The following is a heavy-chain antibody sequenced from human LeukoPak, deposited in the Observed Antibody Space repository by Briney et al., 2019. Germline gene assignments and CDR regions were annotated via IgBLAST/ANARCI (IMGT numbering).Heavy chain of an antibody. CDR1: GYSISSGYY. CDR3: ARDGGSYSSSRWFDP. CDR2: IYHSGST. Sequence: SETLSLTCTVSGYSISSGYYWGWIRQPPGKGLEWIGSIYHSGSTYYNPSLKSRVTISVDTSKNQFSLKLSSVTAADTAVYYCARDGGSYSSSRWFDPWGQGTLVTVS. V-gene: IGHV4-38-2*02. J-gene: IGHJ5*02. D-gene: IGHD6-13*01.